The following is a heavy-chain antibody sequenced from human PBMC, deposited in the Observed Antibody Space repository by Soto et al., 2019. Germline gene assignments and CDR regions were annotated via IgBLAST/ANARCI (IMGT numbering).Heavy chain of an antibody. CDR1: GYTFTSYG. Sequence: QVQLVQSGAEVKKPGASVKVSCKASGYTFTSYGISWVRQAPGQGLEWMGWISAYNGNTNYAQKLQGRVTMTTDTSTSTAHMELRSLRSDDTAVYYCARDRYDYVWGSYRHHGFDYWGQGTLVTVSS. CDR2: ISAYNGNT. D-gene: IGHD3-16*02. CDR3: ARDRYDYVWGSYRHHGFDY. J-gene: IGHJ4*02. V-gene: IGHV1-18*01.